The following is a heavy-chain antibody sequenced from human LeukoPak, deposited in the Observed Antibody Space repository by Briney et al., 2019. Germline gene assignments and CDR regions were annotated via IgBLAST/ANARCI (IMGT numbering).Heavy chain of an antibody. CDR3: ARDHADSSGYYYFDAFDI. CDR1: GFTFTSYA. D-gene: IGHD3-22*01. J-gene: IGHJ3*02. V-gene: IGHV3-23*01. Sequence: PGGSLRLSCSASGFTFTSYAMSWVRQGPGKGLEWVSVISDSGGSTYYADSVKGRFTISRDNSKNTLYLQMNSLRAEDTAVYYCARDHADSSGYYYFDAFDIWGQGTMVTVSS. CDR2: ISDSGGST.